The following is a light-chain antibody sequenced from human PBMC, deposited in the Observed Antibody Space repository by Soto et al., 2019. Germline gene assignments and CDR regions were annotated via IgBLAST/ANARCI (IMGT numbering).Light chain of an antibody. CDR2: DSN. Sequence: QSVLTQPPSVSAAPGQTVTISCSGSSSNIGKYYVSWYQQLPGEAPKLLIYDSNKRPSGIPERFSASRSCTSATLGITGLQTGDEADYYCGAWDDSLRLYVFGPGTKLTVL. CDR3: GAWDDSLRLYV. V-gene: IGLV1-51*01. CDR1: SSNIGKYY. J-gene: IGLJ1*01.